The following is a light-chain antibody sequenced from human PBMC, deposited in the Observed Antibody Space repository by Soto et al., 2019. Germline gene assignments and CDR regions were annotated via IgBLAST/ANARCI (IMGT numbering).Light chain of an antibody. CDR3: QQYGSSPH. CDR2: GAS. Sequence: EIVFTQSPYTLSLSPGERGTLSCRASQTIGDNDLAWYQQKPGQAPRLLIYGASSRATGIPDRFSGGGSGTDFTLTISSLEPEDFAVYYCQQYGSSPHFGGGTKVDIK. V-gene: IGKV3-20*01. CDR1: QTIGDND. J-gene: IGKJ4*01.